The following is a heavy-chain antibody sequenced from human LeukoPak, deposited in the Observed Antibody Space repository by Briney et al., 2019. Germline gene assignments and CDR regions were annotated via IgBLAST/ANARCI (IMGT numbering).Heavy chain of an antibody. CDR2: ISGSDDST. CDR3: AKDRVVGSPRGAFDI. J-gene: IGHJ3*02. Sequence: GGSLRLSCAASGFTFSNYAMSWVRQAPGKGLEWVSAISGSDDSTYYADSVKGRFTISRDNSKNTLYLQMNSLRAEDTAVYYCAKDRVVGSPRGAFDIWGQGTMVTVSS. CDR1: GFTFSNYA. V-gene: IGHV3-23*01. D-gene: IGHD1-26*01.